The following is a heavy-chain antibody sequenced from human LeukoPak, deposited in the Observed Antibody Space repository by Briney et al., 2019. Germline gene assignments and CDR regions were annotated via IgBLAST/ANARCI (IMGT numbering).Heavy chain of an antibody. V-gene: IGHV1-2*02. Sequence: ASVKVSCKASGYTFTGYYMHWVRQAPGQGLEWMGWINPNSGGTNYAQKFQGRVTMTRDTSISTAYMELSRLRSDDTAVYYCARGKIPLLWFGELLLWGQGTLVTVSS. CDR1: GYTFTGYY. D-gene: IGHD3-10*01. CDR3: ARGKIPLLWFGELLL. CDR2: INPNSGGT. J-gene: IGHJ4*02.